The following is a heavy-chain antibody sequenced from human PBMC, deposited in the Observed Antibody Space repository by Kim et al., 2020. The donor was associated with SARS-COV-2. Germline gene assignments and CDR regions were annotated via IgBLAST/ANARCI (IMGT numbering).Heavy chain of an antibody. Sequence: KHHADSVKCRCTISRANYKNTLYLQMNSLRAEDTALYYCTKGSGQLTDWGQGTLVTVSS. J-gene: IGHJ4*02. CDR3: TKGSGQLTD. CDR2: K. D-gene: IGHD1-26*01. V-gene: IGHV3-23*01.